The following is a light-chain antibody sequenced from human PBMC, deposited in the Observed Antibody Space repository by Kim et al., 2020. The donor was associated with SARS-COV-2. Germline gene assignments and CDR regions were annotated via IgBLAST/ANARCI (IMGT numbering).Light chain of an antibody. Sequence: SYELTQPPSVSVAPGKTARITCGGNNIGSKSVHWYQQKPGQAPVLVIYYDSDRPSGIPERFSGSNSGNTATLTISRAEAGDEADYYCQVWDRSSDHVVFG. CDR2: YDS. CDR3: QVWDRSSDHVV. J-gene: IGLJ2*01. CDR1: NIGSKS. V-gene: IGLV3-21*04.